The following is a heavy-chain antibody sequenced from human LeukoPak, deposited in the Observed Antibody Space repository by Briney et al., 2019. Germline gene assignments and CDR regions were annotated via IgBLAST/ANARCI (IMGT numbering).Heavy chain of an antibody. CDR2: VIPIFGTA. Sequence: GASVKVSCKASGGTFSSYAISWVRQAPGQGLKWMGGVIPIFGTANYAQKFQGRVTITTDESTSTAYMELSSLRSEDTAVYFCAREAHCGSTSCPHGYWGQGTLVTVSS. CDR3: AREAHCGSTSCPHGY. V-gene: IGHV1-69*05. CDR1: GGTFSSYA. D-gene: IGHD2-2*01. J-gene: IGHJ4*02.